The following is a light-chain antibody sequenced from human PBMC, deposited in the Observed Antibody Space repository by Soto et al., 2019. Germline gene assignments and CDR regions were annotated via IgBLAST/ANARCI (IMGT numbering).Light chain of an antibody. Sequence: QSALTQSASVSGSPGQSSTISCTGTSSDVGGYNYVSWYQQLPGKAPKLMIYEVSNRPSGVSHRFSGSKSGNTASLTISGLQAEDEADYYCSSYTSSNTRYVFGTGTKLTVL. CDR2: EVS. V-gene: IGLV2-14*01. CDR1: SSDVGGYNY. J-gene: IGLJ1*01. CDR3: SSYTSSNTRYV.